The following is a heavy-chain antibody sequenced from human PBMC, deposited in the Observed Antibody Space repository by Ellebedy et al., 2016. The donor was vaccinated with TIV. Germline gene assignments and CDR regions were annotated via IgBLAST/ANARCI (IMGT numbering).Heavy chain of an antibody. J-gene: IGHJ4*02. CDR2: INHSGST. CDR3: ARGITVDY. D-gene: IGHD3-10*01. Sequence: SETLSLXXTVSGGSISSYYWSWIRQPPGKGLEWIGEINHSGSTNYNPSLKSRVTISVDTSKNQFSLKLSSVTAADTAVYYCARGITVDYWGQGTLVTVSS. V-gene: IGHV4-34*01. CDR1: GGSISSYY.